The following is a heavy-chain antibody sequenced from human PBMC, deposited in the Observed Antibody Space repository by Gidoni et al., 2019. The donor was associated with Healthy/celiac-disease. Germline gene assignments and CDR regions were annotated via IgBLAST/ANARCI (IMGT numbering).Heavy chain of an antibody. D-gene: IGHD2-2*01. CDR2: ISAYNGNT. J-gene: IGHJ6*02. CDR1: GYTFTSYG. V-gene: IGHV1-18*01. CDR3: ARASPFVVVPAGLRQDYYYGMDV. Sequence: QVQLVQSGAEVKKPGASVKVSCKASGYTFTSYGISWVRQAPGQGLEWMGWISAYNGNTNYAQKLQGRVTMTTDTSTSTAYMELRSLRSDDTAVYYCARASPFVVVPAGLRQDYYYGMDVWGQGTTVTVSS.